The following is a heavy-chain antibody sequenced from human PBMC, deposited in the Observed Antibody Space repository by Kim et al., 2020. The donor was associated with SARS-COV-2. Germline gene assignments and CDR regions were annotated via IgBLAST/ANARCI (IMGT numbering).Heavy chain of an antibody. Sequence: GGSLRLSCAASGFTFSSYGMHWVRQAPGKGLEWVAVISYDGSNTYYADSVKGRFTISRDNSKNTLYLQMNSLRAEDTAVYYCAKDSDCSSTSCYAVSYYYYGSDVWGQGTTVTVSS. CDR1: GFTFSSYG. CDR3: AKDSDCSSTSCYAVSYYYYGSDV. CDR2: ISYDGSNT. V-gene: IGHV3-30*18. D-gene: IGHD2-2*01. J-gene: IGHJ6*02.